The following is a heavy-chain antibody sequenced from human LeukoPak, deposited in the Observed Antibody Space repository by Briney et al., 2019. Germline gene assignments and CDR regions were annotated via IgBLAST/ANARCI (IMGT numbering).Heavy chain of an antibody. D-gene: IGHD3-10*01. CDR3: ARGVVRGVIIDYYYYMDV. V-gene: IGHV4-38-2*02. CDR2: IYHTGTT. CDR1: GNSISSGYY. J-gene: IGHJ6*03. Sequence: PSETLSLTCTVSGNSISSGYYWGWIRQPPGKGLEWIGIIYHTGTTYYNSSLKSRVTISVDTSKNQFSLKLNFVTAADTAVYYCARGVVRGVIIDYYYYMDVWGKGTTVTVSS.